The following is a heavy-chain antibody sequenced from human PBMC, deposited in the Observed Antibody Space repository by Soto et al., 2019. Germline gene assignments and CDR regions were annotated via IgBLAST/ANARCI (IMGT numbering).Heavy chain of an antibody. Sequence: GASVKVSCKASGDTFTDYYIHWVRQAPGQGLEWMGTVSPSFGHTTYAQHFLGRITMTMDTSTSTVYMELTSLTSEDTAVYYCARGGHVGVGTAALDYWGQGTLVTVSS. CDR3: ARGGHVGVGTAALDY. V-gene: IGHV1-46*01. CDR1: GDTFTDYY. CDR2: VSPSFGHT. J-gene: IGHJ4*02. D-gene: IGHD2-21*02.